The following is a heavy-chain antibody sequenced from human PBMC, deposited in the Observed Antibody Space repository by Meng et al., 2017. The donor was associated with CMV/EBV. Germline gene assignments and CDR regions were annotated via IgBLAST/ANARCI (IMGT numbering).Heavy chain of an antibody. J-gene: IGHJ6*02. CDR2: INSDGSST. CDR3: AISFPRGYCSSTSCYTGFRPYYGMDV. CDR1: GFTFSSYW. Sequence: GESLKISCAASGFTFSSYWMHWVRQAPGKGLVWVSRINSDGSSTSYADSVKGRFTISRDNAKNTLYLQMNSLRAEDTAVYYCAISFPRGYCSSTSCYTGFRPYYGMDVWGQGTTVTVSS. V-gene: IGHV3-74*01. D-gene: IGHD2-2*02.